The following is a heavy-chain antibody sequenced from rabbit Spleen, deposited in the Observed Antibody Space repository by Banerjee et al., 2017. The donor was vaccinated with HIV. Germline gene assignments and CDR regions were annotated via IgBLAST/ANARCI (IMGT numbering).Heavy chain of an antibody. V-gene: IGHV1S45*01. CDR2: IYASSSDTT. J-gene: IGHJ4*01. Sequence: QQQLEESGGGLVKPEGSLTLTCTASGFSFSSSYYICWVRQAPGKGLEWIACIYASSSDTTFYAIWAKGRFTISKPSSTTVTLQMTSLTAADTATYFCARDEVDAGYAGFGYATLHYFNLWGQGTLVTVS. D-gene: IGHD6-1*01. CDR3: ARDEVDAGYAGFGYATLHYFNL. CDR1: GFSFSSSYY.